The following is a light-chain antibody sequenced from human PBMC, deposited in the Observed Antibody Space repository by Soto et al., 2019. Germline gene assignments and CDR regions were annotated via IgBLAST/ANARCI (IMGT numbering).Light chain of an antibody. CDR3: SSYTSTRIVV. J-gene: IGLJ2*01. V-gene: IGLV2-14*01. Sequence: QSALTQPASVSGSPGQSITISCTGTSSDVGGYNYVSWYQQHPGKAPKLVIYEVSNRPSGVSNRFSGSKSGNTASLTISGLQAEDEPDYYCSSYTSTRIVVFGGGTKVTVL. CDR1: SSDVGGYNY. CDR2: EVS.